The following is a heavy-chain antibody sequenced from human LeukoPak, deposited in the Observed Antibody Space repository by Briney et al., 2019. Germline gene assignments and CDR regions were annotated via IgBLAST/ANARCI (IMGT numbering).Heavy chain of an antibody. V-gene: IGHV3-53*01. D-gene: IGHD2-2*02. J-gene: IGHJ6*02. CDR3: ASSVVPAAIEGYYYYYGMDV. CDR2: IYSGGST. CDR1: GFTVSSNY. Sequence: GGSLRLSCAASGFTVSSNYMSWVRQAPGKGLEWVSVIYSGGSTYYADSVKGRFTISRDNSKNTLYLQMNSLRAEDTAVYYCASSVVPAAIEGYYYYYGMDVCGQGTTVTVSS.